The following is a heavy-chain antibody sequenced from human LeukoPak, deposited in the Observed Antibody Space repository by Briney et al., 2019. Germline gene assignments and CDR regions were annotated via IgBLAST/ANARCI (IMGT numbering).Heavy chain of an antibody. CDR3: AKDGFRIAARLIDY. D-gene: IGHD6-6*01. CDR2: ISGSGGST. CDR1: EVTFSSYA. V-gene: IGHV3-23*01. Sequence: GGSLRLSCAASEVTFSSYAMSWVRQAPGKGLEWVSAISGSGGSTYYADSVKGRFTISRDNSKNTLYLQMNSLRAEDTAVYYCAKDGFRIAARLIDYWGQGTLVTVSS. J-gene: IGHJ4*02.